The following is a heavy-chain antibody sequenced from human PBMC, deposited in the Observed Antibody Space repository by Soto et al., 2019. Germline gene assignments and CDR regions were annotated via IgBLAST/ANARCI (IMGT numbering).Heavy chain of an antibody. Sequence: QVQLQESGPGLVKPSETLSLTCTVSGGYLTTHYWTFIRQPPGKGLEWIGYISYIGSTNYNPSLKSRVTISLDTSRNQFSLKLSSVTAADTALYYCARGNYHYYYGVDVWGQGTTVTVSS. V-gene: IGHV4-59*11. CDR2: ISYIGST. J-gene: IGHJ6*02. CDR1: GGYLTTHY. CDR3: ARGNYHYYYGVDV.